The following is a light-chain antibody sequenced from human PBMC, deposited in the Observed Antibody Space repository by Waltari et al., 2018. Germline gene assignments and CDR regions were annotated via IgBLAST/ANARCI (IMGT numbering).Light chain of an antibody. Sequence: QTVVTQEPSLTVSPGGTVTLTCASSTGAVTSGYNPNWFQQKPGQVPRAPIYSTSNKHSWTPARFSGSLLGGKAALTLSGVQPEDEADYYCLLYHGGAHHWVFGGGTKLTVL. V-gene: IGLV7-43*01. CDR3: LLYHGGAHHWV. CDR1: TGAVTSGYN. J-gene: IGLJ3*02. CDR2: STS.